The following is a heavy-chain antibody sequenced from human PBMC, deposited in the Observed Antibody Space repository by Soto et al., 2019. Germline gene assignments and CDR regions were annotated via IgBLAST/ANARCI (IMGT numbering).Heavy chain of an antibody. CDR1: GGSISSGGYY. CDR2: IYYSGST. CDR3: ARVTYDFWSGYSHDAFDI. D-gene: IGHD3-3*01. V-gene: IGHV4-31*03. Sequence: SETLSLTCTVSGGSISSGGYYWSWIRQHPGKGLEWIGYIYYSGSTYYNPSLKSRVTISVDTSKSQFSLKLSSVTAADTAVYYCARVTYDFWSGYSHDAFDIWGQGTMVTVSS. J-gene: IGHJ3*02.